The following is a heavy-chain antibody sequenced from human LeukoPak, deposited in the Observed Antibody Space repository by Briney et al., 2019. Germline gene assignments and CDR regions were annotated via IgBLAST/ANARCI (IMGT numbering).Heavy chain of an antibody. CDR2: IIPIFGTA. CDR1: GGTFSSYA. V-gene: IGHV1-69*01. D-gene: IGHD6-13*01. J-gene: IGHJ4*02. Sequence: ASVKVSCKASGGTFSSYAISWVRQAPGQGFEWMGGIIPIFGTANYAQKFQGRVTITADESTSTAYMELSSLRSEDTAVYYCARAPIAAAAPFDYWGQGTLVTVSS. CDR3: ARAPIAAAAPFDY.